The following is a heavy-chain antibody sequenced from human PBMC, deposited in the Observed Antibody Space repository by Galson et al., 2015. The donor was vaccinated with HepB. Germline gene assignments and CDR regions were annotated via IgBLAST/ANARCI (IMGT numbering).Heavy chain of an antibody. CDR3: ARERDTYGDY. D-gene: IGHD4-17*01. J-gene: IGHJ4*02. CDR2: IAYDGSNK. Sequence: SLRLSCAASGFTFSSYAMNWVRQAPGKGLEWVAVIAYDGSNKYYADSVKGRFTISRDNSKNTLYLQMNSLRAEDTAVYYCARERDTYGDYWGQGTLVTVSS. CDR1: GFTFSSYA. V-gene: IGHV3-30-3*01.